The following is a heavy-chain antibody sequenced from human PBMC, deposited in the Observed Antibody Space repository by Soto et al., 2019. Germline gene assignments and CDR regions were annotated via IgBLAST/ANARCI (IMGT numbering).Heavy chain of an antibody. D-gene: IGHD2-15*01. CDR3: ARGQVVAAQH. Sequence: QLQLQESGSGLVKPSQTLSLTCAVSGGSISSGGYSWSWIRQPPGKGLEWIGYIYHSGSTYYNPSPNTRDTISVDSSKNQFSLKLSYVTDADTAVYYCARGQVVAAQHWGQGTLVTVSS. J-gene: IGHJ4*02. CDR2: IYHSGST. V-gene: IGHV4-30-2*01. CDR1: GGSISSGGYS.